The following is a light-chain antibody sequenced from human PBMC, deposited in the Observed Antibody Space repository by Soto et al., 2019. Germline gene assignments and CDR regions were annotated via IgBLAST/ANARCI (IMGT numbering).Light chain of an antibody. CDR3: QQLTSYPRT. Sequence: IQLTQSPSSLSASVGDRVTITCRASQGISSYLAWYQQRPGKAPNLLIYGASTLQSGVPSRFTGSGSGTDFTLTISSLQPEDFATYYCQQLTSYPRTFGQGTKVEMK. V-gene: IGKV1-9*01. CDR2: GAS. J-gene: IGKJ1*01. CDR1: QGISSY.